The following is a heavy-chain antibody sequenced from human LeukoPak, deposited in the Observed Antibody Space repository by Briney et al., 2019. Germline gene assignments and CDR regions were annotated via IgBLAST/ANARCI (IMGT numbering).Heavy chain of an antibody. CDR2: INPISGGT. CDR1: GYTFTGYY. Sequence: GGSVNVSCKASGYTFTGYYMHWVRQAPGQGLEWMGWINPISGGTNYAQKFQGRVTMTRDTPISTAHMELSRLRSDDTAVYYCARVRYDFWSGSESWFDPWGQGTLVTVSS. V-gene: IGHV1-2*02. CDR3: ARVRYDFWSGSESWFDP. J-gene: IGHJ5*02. D-gene: IGHD3-3*01.